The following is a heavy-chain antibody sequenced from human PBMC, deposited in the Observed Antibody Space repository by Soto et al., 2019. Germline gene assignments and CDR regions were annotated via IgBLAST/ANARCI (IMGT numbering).Heavy chain of an antibody. V-gene: IGHV1-69*01. D-gene: IGHD6-13*01. CDR1: GGTFSSYA. Sequence: QVQLVQSGAEVKKPGSSVKVSCKASGGTFSSYAISWVRQAPGQGLEWMGGIIPIFGTANYAQKFQGRVTITADESTSKDYMELSRLRSEDTAVYYCARAEATIAAAEGWFDPWGQGTLVNVSS. J-gene: IGHJ5*02. CDR3: ARAEATIAAAEGWFDP. CDR2: IIPIFGTA.